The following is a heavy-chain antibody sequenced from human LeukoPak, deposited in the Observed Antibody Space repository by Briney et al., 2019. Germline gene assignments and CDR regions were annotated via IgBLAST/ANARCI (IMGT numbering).Heavy chain of an antibody. CDR3: XXXLGLIFDY. CDR1: GFTFSSYA. V-gene: IGHV3-23*01. D-gene: IGHD3-16*01. Sequence: PGGSLRLSCAASGFTFSSYAMSWVRQAPGKGLEWVSAISGSGGSTYYADSVKGRFTIFRDNSMTTLYLQMNSLRAEDTAVYYXXXXLGLIFDYWGQGTLVTVSS. J-gene: IGHJ4*02. CDR2: ISGSGGST.